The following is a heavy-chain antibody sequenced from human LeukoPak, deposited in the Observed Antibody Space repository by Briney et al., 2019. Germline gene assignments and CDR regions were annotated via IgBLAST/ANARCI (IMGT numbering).Heavy chain of an antibody. CDR3: ARTRGNYYDSSGPFDY. V-gene: IGHV4-38-2*02. Sequence: PSETLSLTCIVSGFSITSGFYWGWIRQPPGKGLEWIGRIYPSGSTNYNPSLKRRVTISVDTSRNQFSLKLSSVTAADTAVYYCARTRGNYYDSSGPFDYWGQGTLVTVSS. CDR2: IYPSGST. CDR1: GFSITSGFY. J-gene: IGHJ4*02. D-gene: IGHD3-22*01.